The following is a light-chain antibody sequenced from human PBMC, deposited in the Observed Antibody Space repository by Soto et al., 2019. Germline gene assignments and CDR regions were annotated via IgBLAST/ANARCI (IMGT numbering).Light chain of an antibody. CDR3: CSYAGVNTFYV. J-gene: IGLJ1*01. CDR1: SSDVGSYNL. CDR2: GVS. V-gene: IGLV2-23*02. Sequence: QSALTQPASVSGSPGQSITISCTGTSSDVGSYNLVSWYQQHPGKAPKLMIYGVSKRPSGVSDRFSGSKSGDTASLTISGLQAEDEAYYYCCSYAGVNTFYVFGTGTKLTVL.